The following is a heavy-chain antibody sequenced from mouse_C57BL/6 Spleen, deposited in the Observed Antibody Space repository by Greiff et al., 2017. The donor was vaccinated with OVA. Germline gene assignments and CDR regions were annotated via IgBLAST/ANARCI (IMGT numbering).Heavy chain of an antibody. CDR1: GYTFTSYG. J-gene: IGHJ4*01. V-gene: IGHV1-81*01. Sequence: VQLKESGAELARPGASVKLSCKASGYTFTSYGISWVKQRTGQGLEWIGEIYPRSGNTYYNEKFKGKATLTADKSSSTAYMELRSLTSEDSAVYFCHLYYGNSYAMDYWGQGTSVTVSS. CDR3: HLYYGNSYAMDY. D-gene: IGHD2-1*01. CDR2: IYPRSGNT.